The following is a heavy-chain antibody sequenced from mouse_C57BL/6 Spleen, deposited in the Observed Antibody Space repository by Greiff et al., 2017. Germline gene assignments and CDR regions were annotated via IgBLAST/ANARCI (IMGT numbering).Heavy chain of an antibody. J-gene: IGHJ1*03. CDR3: ARSGGGSDWYFDV. CDR2: INPYNGDT. D-gene: IGHD1-1*01. Sequence: EVQLQQSGPELVKPGDSVKISCKASGYSFTGYFMNWVMQSHGKSLEWIGRINPYNGDTFYNQKFKGKATLTVDKSSSTAHMELRSLTSEDSAVYYCARSGGGSDWYFDVWGTGTTVTVSS. CDR1: GYSFTGYF. V-gene: IGHV1-20*01.